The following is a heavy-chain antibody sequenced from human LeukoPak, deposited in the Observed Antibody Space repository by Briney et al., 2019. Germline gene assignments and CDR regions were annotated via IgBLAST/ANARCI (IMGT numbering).Heavy chain of an antibody. V-gene: IGHV3-48*03. CDR3: ARLMCGFDY. CDR2: ISSSGSTI. Sequence: PGGSLRLSCAASGFTFSSYEMNWVRQAPGKGLEWVSYISSSGSTIYYADSVKGRFTISRDNSKNTLYLQMNSLRAEDTAVYYCARLMCGFDYWGQGTLVTVSS. D-gene: IGHD2-21*01. J-gene: IGHJ4*02. CDR1: GFTFSSYE.